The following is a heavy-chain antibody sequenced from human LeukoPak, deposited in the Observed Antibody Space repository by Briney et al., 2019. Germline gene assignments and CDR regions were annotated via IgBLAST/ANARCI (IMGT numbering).Heavy chain of an antibody. CDR3: ARDFQIGSNVAAAAPFDY. J-gene: IGHJ4*02. Sequence: GGSLRLSCAASGFTFSSYSMNWVRQAPGKGLEWVSSISSSSSYIYYADSVKGRFTISRDNAKNSLYLQMNSLRAEDTAVYYCARDFQIGSNVAAAAPFDYWGQGTLVTVSS. D-gene: IGHD6-13*01. V-gene: IGHV3-21*01. CDR1: GFTFSSYS. CDR2: ISSSSSYI.